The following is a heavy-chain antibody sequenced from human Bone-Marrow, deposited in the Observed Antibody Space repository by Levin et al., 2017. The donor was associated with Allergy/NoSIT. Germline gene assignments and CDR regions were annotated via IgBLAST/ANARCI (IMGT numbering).Heavy chain of an antibody. CDR3: AADSPGY. CDR2: IKGDGSEK. D-gene: IGHD2-8*02. Sequence: GGSLRLSCAASGFSFSTHWRNWVRQAPGKGLEWVANIKGDGSEKYYVDSVKGRFTISRDNAENSLYLQMNSLRVEDTAVYYCAADSPGYWGQGTLVTVSS. V-gene: IGHV3-7*01. J-gene: IGHJ4*01. CDR1: GFSFSTHW.